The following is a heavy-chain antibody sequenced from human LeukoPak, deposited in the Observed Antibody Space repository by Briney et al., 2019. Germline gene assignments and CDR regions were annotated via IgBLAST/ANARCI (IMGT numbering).Heavy chain of an antibody. V-gene: IGHV1-18*01. Sequence: GASVKVSCKASGYTFTSYAMNWVRQAPGQGLEWMGWISAYNGNTNFAQKLQGRVTMTTDTSTSTAYMELRSLRSDDTAVYYCARQWLVHGWGQGTLVTVSS. J-gene: IGHJ4*02. CDR1: GYTFTSYA. D-gene: IGHD6-19*01. CDR2: ISAYNGNT. CDR3: ARQWLVHG.